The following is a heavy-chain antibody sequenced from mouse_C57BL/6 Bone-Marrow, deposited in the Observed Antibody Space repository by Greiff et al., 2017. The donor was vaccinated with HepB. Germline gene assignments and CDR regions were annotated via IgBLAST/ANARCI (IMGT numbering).Heavy chain of an antibody. D-gene: IGHD1-1*01. CDR2: IYPRSGNT. J-gene: IGHJ4*01. CDR1: GYTFTSYG. Sequence: QVQLQQSGAELARPGASVKLSCKASGYTFTSYGISWVKKRTGQGLEWIGEIYPRSGNTYYNEKFKGKATLTADKSSSTAYMELRSLTSEDSAVYFCARKVGGPMDYWGQGTSVTVSS. V-gene: IGHV1-81*01. CDR3: ARKVGGPMDY.